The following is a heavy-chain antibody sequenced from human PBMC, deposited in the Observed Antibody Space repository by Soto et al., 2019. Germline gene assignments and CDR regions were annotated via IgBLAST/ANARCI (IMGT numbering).Heavy chain of an antibody. CDR3: ARRGSGSYSDY. D-gene: IGHD3-10*01. J-gene: IGHJ4*03. V-gene: IGHV4-4*08. CDR2: ICSIGST. CDR1: GGSISGYY. Sequence: SETLSLTCTVSGGSISGYYWSWLRQPPGKGLEWIGYICSIGSTYYNPSLKSRVTISVDTSKNQFSLKLSSVTAADTAVYYCARRGSGSYSDYWGQGTTVTVSS.